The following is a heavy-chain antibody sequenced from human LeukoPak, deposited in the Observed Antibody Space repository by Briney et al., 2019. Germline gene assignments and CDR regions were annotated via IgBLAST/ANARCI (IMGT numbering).Heavy chain of an antibody. V-gene: IGHV4-34*01. J-gene: IGHJ4*02. Sequence: SETLSLTCAVYGGSFSGYYWSWIRQPPGKGLEWIGEINHSGSTNYNPSLKSRVTISVDTSKNQSSLKLSSVTAADTAVYYCARAGYQLLYHFDYWGQGTLVTVSS. D-gene: IGHD2-2*02. CDR1: GGSFSGYY. CDR3: ARAGYQLLYHFDY. CDR2: INHSGST.